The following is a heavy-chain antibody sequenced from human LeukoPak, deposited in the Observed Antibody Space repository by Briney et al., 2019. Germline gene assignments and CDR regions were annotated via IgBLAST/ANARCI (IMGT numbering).Heavy chain of an antibody. Sequence: ASVKVSCKASGYTFTGYYMHWVRQAPGQGLEWMGWINPNSGGTNYAQKFQGRVTITRDTSISTAYMELRRLTSDDPAVYYCARDMDTAMVRWWFDPWGQGTLVTVSS. CDR3: ARDMDTAMVRWWFDP. J-gene: IGHJ5*02. CDR1: GYTFTGYY. V-gene: IGHV1-2*02. CDR2: INPNSGGT. D-gene: IGHD5-18*01.